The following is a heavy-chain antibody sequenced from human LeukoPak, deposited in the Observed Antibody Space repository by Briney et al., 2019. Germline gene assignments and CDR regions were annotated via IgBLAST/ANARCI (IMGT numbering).Heavy chain of an antibody. V-gene: IGHV1-8*01. J-gene: IGHJ4*02. Sequence: ASVKVSCKASGYTFTSYDINWVRQATGRGLEWMGWMNPNSGNTGYAQKYQGRVTMTTDTSTSTAYMELRSLRSDDTAVYYCASPGNYGDYALFYWGQGTLVTVSS. D-gene: IGHD4-17*01. CDR3: ASPGNYGDYALFY. CDR1: GYTFTSYD. CDR2: MNPNSGNT.